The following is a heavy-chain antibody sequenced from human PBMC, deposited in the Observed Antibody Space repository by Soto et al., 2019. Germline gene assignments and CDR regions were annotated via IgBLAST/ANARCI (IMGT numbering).Heavy chain of an antibody. D-gene: IGHD2-15*01. CDR3: ATLELGSCIGVTCVSAFEI. J-gene: IGHJ3*02. CDR2: FDPEDGET. CDR1: GYTLTELS. V-gene: IGHV1-24*01. Sequence: ASVKVSCKVSGYTLTELSMHWVRQAPGKGLEWMGGFDPEDGETIYEQKFQGRVTMTEDTSTDTAYMELSSLRSEDTAVYYCATLELGSCIGVTCVSAFEIWGQGTMVTVSS.